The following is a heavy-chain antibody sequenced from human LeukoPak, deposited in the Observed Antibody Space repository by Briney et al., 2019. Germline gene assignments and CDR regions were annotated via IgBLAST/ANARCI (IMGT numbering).Heavy chain of an antibody. V-gene: IGHV4-59*01. J-gene: IGHJ6*03. CDR2: IFYSGST. CDR1: GGSISSYY. Sequence: PSETLSLTCTVSGGSISSYYWSWIRQPPGKGLEWIGYIFYSGSTNYNPSLKSRVTISVDTSKNQFSLKLSSVTAADTAVYYCARTTEAHSWRTRYYDYYMDVWGKGTTVTVSS. CDR3: ARTTEAHSWRTRYYDYYMDV. D-gene: IGHD6-13*01.